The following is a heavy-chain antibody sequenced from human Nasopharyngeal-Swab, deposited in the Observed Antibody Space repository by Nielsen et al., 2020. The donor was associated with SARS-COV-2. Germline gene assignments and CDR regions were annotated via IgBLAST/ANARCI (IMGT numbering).Heavy chain of an antibody. D-gene: IGHD3-3*01. Sequence: ESLKISCTVPGGSISSSSYYWGWIRQPTVKGLERIGSIYYSGSTYYNPSLKRRVTISVDTSKNQFSLKLSSVTAADTAVYYCARHAVITIYGVVTPVMGYYMDVWGKGTTVTVSS. CDR2: IYYSGST. J-gene: IGHJ6*03. CDR1: GGSISSSSYY. CDR3: ARHAVITIYGVVTPVMGYYMDV. V-gene: IGHV4-39*01.